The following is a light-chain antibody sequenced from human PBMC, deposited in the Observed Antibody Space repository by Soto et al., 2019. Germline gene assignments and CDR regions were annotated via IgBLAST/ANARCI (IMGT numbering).Light chain of an antibody. V-gene: IGLV3-21*04. Sequence: SYELTQPPSVSVAPGKTARITCEAVNIGSKSVHWYQQKPGQAPVVVIYYDTDRPSGIPERFSGSNSGNTATLTISSLEAGDEADYYCQVWDGSGGHVIFGGGTKVTVL. CDR1: NIGSKS. CDR2: YDT. CDR3: QVWDGSGGHVI. J-gene: IGLJ2*01.